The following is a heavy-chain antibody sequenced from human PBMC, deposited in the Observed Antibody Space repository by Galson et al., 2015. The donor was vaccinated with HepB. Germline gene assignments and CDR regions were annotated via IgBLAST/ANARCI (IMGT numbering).Heavy chain of an antibody. V-gene: IGHV3-66*01. CDR3: AKGDNGDYGVFDY. CDR2: IYSDNTI. CDR1: GFNVRSNY. J-gene: IGHJ4*02. Sequence: SLRLSCAASGFNVRSNYMSWVRQAPGKGLEWVSIIYSDNTIYYAASVKGRFTISRDNSKNTLYLQMNSLRAEDTAVYYCAKGDNGDYGVFDYWGQGTLVTVSS. D-gene: IGHD4-17*01.